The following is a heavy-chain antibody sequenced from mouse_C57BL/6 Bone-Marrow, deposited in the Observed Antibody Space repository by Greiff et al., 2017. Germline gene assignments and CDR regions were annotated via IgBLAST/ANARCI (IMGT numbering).Heavy chain of an antibody. CDR3: ARKGDYDYDVLYYYAMDY. J-gene: IGHJ4*01. CDR1: GFSLTSYA. D-gene: IGHD2-4*01. Sequence: VQLQESGPGLVAPSQSLSITCTVSGFSLTSYAISWVRQPPGKGLEWLGGIWTGGGTNYNSALKSRLSISKDNSKSQVFLKMNSLQTDDTARYYCARKGDYDYDVLYYYAMDYWGQGTSVTVSS. CDR2: IWTGGGT. V-gene: IGHV2-9-1*01.